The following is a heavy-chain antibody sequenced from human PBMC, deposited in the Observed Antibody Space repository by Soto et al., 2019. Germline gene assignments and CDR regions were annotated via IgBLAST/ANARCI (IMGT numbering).Heavy chain of an antibody. CDR2: INHSGST. CDR1: GGSFSGYY. CDR3: ARGSIYYYGSGSLHTTRYIY. V-gene: IGHV4-34*01. Sequence: SETLSLTCAVYGGSFSGYYWSWIRQPPGKGLEWIGEINHSGSTNYNPSLKSRVTISVDTSKNQFSLKLSSVTAADTAVYYCARGSIYYYGSGSLHTTRYIYWGQGTLVTVSS. D-gene: IGHD3-10*01. J-gene: IGHJ4*02.